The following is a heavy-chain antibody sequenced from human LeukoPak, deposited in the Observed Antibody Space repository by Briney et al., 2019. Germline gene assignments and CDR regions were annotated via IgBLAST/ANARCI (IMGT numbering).Heavy chain of an antibody. CDR3: ATVPYRVGATTTIWYFDL. Sequence: ASVKVPCKVSGYTLTELSMHWVRQAPGKGLEWMGGFDPEDGETIYAQKFQGRVTMTEDTSTDTAYMELSSLRSEDTAVYYCATVPYRVGATTTIWYFDLWGRGTLVTVSS. V-gene: IGHV1-24*01. CDR2: FDPEDGET. J-gene: IGHJ2*01. CDR1: GYTLTELS. D-gene: IGHD1-26*01.